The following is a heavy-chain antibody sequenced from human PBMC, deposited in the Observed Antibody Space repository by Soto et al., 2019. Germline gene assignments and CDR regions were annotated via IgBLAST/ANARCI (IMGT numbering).Heavy chain of an antibody. CDR2: ISAYNGNT. Sequence: DSVKVACKASGYTFTSYGISWVRQAPGQGLEWMGWISAYNGNTNYAQKLQGRVTMTTDTSTSTAYMELRSLRSDDTAVYYCARDKGDYGDYQPRIYYYYYGMDVWGQGTKVTVS. J-gene: IGHJ6*02. CDR3: ARDKGDYGDYQPRIYYYYYGMDV. CDR1: GYTFTSYG. V-gene: IGHV1-18*01. D-gene: IGHD4-17*01.